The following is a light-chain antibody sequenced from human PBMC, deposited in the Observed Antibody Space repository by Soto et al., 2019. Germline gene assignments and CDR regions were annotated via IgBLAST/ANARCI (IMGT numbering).Light chain of an antibody. CDR3: CSYAGSYTYV. J-gene: IGLJ1*01. CDR2: DVS. V-gene: IGLV2-11*01. CDR1: SSDVGGYKS. Sequence: QSALTQPRSVSGSPGQSVTISCTGTSSDVGGYKSVSWYQQHPGKAPKLMIYDVSKRPSGVPDRFSGSKSGSTASLTISGLQAEDEADYYCCSYAGSYTYVFGTGTKLTVL.